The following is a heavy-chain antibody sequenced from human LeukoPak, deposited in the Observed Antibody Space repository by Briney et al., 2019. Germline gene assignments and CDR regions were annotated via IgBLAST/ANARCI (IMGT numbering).Heavy chain of an antibody. CDR3: ARELGYYDFE. D-gene: IGHD3-3*01. V-gene: IGHV3-7*01. CDR2: IKQDGSEK. CDR1: GFTFRSYW. J-gene: IGHJ4*02. Sequence: GGSLRLSCAASGFTFRSYWMSWVRQAPGKGLEWVANIKQDGSEKYYVDSVKGRFTISRDNAKNSLYLQMNSLRAEDTAVYYCARELGYYDFEGGQGTLVTVSS.